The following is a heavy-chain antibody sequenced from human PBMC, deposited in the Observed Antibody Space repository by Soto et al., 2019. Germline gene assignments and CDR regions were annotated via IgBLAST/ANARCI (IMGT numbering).Heavy chain of an antibody. CDR2: TIPELGTS. Sequence: GPSVTVSCKASGGCNNYAVSWVRQAPGQGLEWMGVTIPELGTSNYAQRLQARVTITVDKATNTAYLNLTTLTSEDTAIYYCARTSMTRIDFWGQGTLVTVSS. CDR3: ARTSMTRIDF. CDR1: GGCNNYA. V-gene: IGHV1-69*10. J-gene: IGHJ4*02. D-gene: IGHD4-17*01.